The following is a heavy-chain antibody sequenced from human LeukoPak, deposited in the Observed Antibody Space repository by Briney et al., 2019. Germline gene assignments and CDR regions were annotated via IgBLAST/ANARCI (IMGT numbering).Heavy chain of an antibody. D-gene: IGHD5-18*01. Sequence: ASVKVSCKASGGTFSSYAISWVRRAPGQGLEWMGGIIPIFGTPNYAQKFQGRVTITADESTSTAYMELSSLRSEDTAVYYCARGYSYGYYYFDYWGQGTLVTVSS. V-gene: IGHV1-69*13. CDR2: IIPIFGTP. CDR3: ARGYSYGYYYFDY. J-gene: IGHJ4*02. CDR1: GGTFSSYA.